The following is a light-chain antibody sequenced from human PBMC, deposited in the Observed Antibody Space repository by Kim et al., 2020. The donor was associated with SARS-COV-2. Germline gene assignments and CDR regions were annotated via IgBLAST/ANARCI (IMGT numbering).Light chain of an antibody. CDR3: SAWDSSHSVWV. Sequence: QSALTQPASVSGSPGQSVTISCTGTNSDVGSYNLVSWYQQHPGKAPKLMIYEVNNRPSGVSDRFSGSKSGNTASLAITGLQPEDETDYYCSAWDSSHSVWVFGGGTQLTVL. CDR2: EVN. J-gene: IGLJ3*02. V-gene: IGLV2-14*02. CDR1: NSDVGSYNL.